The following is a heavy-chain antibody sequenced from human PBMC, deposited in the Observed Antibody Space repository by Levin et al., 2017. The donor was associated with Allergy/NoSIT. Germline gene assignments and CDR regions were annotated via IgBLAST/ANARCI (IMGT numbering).Heavy chain of an antibody. V-gene: IGHV4-59*12. CDR1: GDSINSYY. D-gene: IGHD6-19*01. J-gene: IGHJ6*03. CDR2: ISYSGST. CDR3: AECGSGWLDSYYHMDV. Sequence: SQTLSLTCTISGDSINSYYWSWIRQPPGKGLEWIGYISYSGSTNSNPSLKSRVIISADTSKNQFSLKLSSVTAADTAVYYCAECGSGWLDSYYHMDVCGKGTTLTVSS.